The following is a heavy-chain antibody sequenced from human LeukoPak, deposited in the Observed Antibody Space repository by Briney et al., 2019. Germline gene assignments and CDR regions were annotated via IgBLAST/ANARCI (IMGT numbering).Heavy chain of an antibody. D-gene: IGHD3-3*01. CDR3: ASSEWPDRVDFDY. V-gene: IGHV4-39*01. CDR1: GGSISSSSYY. Sequence: SETLSLTCTVSGGSISSSSYYWGWIRQPPGKGLEWIGSIYYSGSTYYNPSLKSRVTISVDTSKNQFSLKLSSVTAADTAVYYCASSEWPDRVDFDYWGQGTLVTVSS. J-gene: IGHJ4*02. CDR2: IYYSGST.